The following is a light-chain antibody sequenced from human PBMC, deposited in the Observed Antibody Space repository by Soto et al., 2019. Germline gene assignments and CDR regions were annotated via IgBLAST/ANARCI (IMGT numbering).Light chain of an antibody. CDR1: SSDVGAYDY. J-gene: IGLJ3*02. Sequence: QSALTQPASVSGSPGQSITISCTGTSSDVGAYDYVSWYQQHPGKAPKVIIFEVINRPSGVSNRFSGSKSGNMASLTISGLQAEDEADYYCSSFGSSTTWLFGGGTKLTVL. V-gene: IGLV2-14*01. CDR3: SSFGSSTTWL. CDR2: EVI.